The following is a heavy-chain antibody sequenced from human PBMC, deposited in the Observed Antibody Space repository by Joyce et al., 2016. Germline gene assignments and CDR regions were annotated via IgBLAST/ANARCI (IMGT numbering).Heavy chain of an antibody. J-gene: IGHJ3*01. CDR1: GFICSNVW. CDR3: YSGGYDF. V-gene: IGHV3-7*05. Sequence: QLVESGGTLVQPGESLRLSCAANGFICSNVWMGWVRQAPGKGLEWLANINEDGSLKNYIDSVRGRFTISRDNAKKSVSLQMTSLRVEDTGLYYCYSGGYDFWGQGTMVIVSS. CDR2: INEDGSLK. D-gene: IGHD3-16*01.